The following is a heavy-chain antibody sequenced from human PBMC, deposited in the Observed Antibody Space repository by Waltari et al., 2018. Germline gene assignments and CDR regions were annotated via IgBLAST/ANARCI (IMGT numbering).Heavy chain of an antibody. CDR2: VDVDGGNT. V-gene: IGHV3-23*01. D-gene: IGHD3-10*01. Sequence: EVQLLESGGAFVRPGGSLRLSCAASGFNFRNYAMTWVRQAPGKGVEWVGSVDVDGGNTVYADSVKGRSNIARDNSKNTLSIQLDSLRLDDTAVYFCARVNRESLIRGATIDSWGQGTRVTVSS. CDR1: GFNFRNYA. J-gene: IGHJ4*02. CDR3: ARVNRESLIRGATIDS.